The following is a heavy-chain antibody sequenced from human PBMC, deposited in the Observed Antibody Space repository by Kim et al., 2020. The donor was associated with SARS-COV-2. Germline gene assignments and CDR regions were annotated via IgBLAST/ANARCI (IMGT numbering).Heavy chain of an antibody. J-gene: IGHJ4*02. D-gene: IGHD5-18*01. CDR3: ARRGYSYGFGGRGGWYFDY. CDR2: IYYSGST. Sequence: SETLSLTCTVSGGSTSSSSYYWGWIPQPPGKGLEWIGSIYYSGSTYYNPSLKSRVTISVDTSKNQFSLKLSSVTAADTAVYYCARRGYSYGFGGRGGWYFDYWGQGTLVTVSS. V-gene: IGHV4-39*01. CDR1: GGSTSSSSYY.